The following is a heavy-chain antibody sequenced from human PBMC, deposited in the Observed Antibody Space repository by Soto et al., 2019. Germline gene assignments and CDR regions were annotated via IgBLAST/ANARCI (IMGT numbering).Heavy chain of an antibody. CDR3: ARLTRGVYDSGRLWEKFDY. D-gene: IGHD5-12*01. J-gene: IGHJ4*02. Sequence: QNTVKESGLTLVKPTETLTLTCTFSGLSLSSIGMGVGWIRQPPGKALEWLALIYWDDDKRYSPSLSSRLTITKDPSKNEVDLTMTNMDPVDTATYYCARLTRGVYDSGRLWEKFDYWGQGTLVTVSS. CDR1: GLSLSSIGMG. CDR2: IYWDDDK. V-gene: IGHV2-5*02.